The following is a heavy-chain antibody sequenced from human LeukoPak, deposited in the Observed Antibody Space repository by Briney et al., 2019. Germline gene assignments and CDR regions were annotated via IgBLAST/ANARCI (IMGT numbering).Heavy chain of an antibody. J-gene: IGHJ4*02. CDR2: ISGSGAST. V-gene: IGHV3-23*01. Sequence: GGSLRLSCASSGFGFSGYAMIWVRQAPGKGLELVSTISGSGASTFYADSVRGRFITSKDIPGNTVYLQMNSLRAEDTAVYYCAKGSRGYTNYYFDYWGQGTLVTVSS. D-gene: IGHD2-2*02. CDR1: GFGFSGYA. CDR3: AKGSRGYTNYYFDY.